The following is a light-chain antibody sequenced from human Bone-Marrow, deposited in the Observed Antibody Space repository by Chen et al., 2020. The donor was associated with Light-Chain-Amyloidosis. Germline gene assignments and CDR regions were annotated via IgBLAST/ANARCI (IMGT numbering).Light chain of an antibody. Sequence: SALTQPASVSGSPGQSITISCTGTRRDVGSYNLVPWYQQHPGKAPTLMIYEGSKRPSGVSDRFAVSKSGNTASLPISVPQAEHGADYCCCSYAGGIVFYVFGTGTKVTVL. J-gene: IGLJ1*01. CDR1: RRDVGSYNL. V-gene: IGLV2-23*01. CDR2: EGS. CDR3: CSYAGGIVFYV.